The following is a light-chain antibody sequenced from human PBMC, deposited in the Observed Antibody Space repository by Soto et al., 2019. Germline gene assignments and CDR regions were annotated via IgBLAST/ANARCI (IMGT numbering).Light chain of an antibody. J-gene: IGKJ1*01. Sequence: IVMRLSAATLSVYPRERATLSCRASQSVSSNLAWYQQKPVQAPRLLIYGASSRATGIPDRFSGSGSGTDFTLTISRLEPEDFPVYYCQQYGGLRTFAQGTKVDIK. V-gene: IGKV3-20*01. CDR2: GAS. CDR1: QSVSSN. CDR3: QQYGGLRT.